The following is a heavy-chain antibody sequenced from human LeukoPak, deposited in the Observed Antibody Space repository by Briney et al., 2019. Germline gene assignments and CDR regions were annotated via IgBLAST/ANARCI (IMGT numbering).Heavy chain of an antibody. CDR1: GFTFDDYA. J-gene: IGHJ4*02. D-gene: IGHD2-15*01. CDR3: AKARLKLGYCSGSSCYQGGIRNSDFDY. V-gene: IGHV3-9*01. CDR2: ISWNSGSI. Sequence: GGSLRLSCAASGFTFDDYAMHWVRQAPGKGLEWVSGISWNSGSIGYADSVKGRFTISRDNAKNSLYLQMNSLRAEDTALYYCAKARLKLGYCSGSSCYQGGIRNSDFDYWGQGTLVTVSS.